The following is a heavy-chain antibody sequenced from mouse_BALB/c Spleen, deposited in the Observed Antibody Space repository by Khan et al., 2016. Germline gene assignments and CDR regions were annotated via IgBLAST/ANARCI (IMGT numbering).Heavy chain of an antibody. Sequence: QFQLVQSGPELKKPGKTVKISCKASGYTFTNYGMNWVKQAPGKGLKWMGWINTYSGESTYADDFKGRFAFSLETSANTAYLQINNIKNEDTATYFYARYRYYYGSSRYFDVWGAGTTVTVSS. J-gene: IGHJ1*01. CDR1: GYTFTNYG. CDR2: INTYSGES. D-gene: IGHD1-1*01. CDR3: ARYRYYYGSSRYFDV. V-gene: IGHV9-3-1*01.